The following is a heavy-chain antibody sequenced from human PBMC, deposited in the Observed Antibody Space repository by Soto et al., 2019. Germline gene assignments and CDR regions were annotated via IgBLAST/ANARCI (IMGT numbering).Heavy chain of an antibody. CDR2: VYHSGST. CDR1: GGSISSSSYY. Sequence: SETLSLTCTVSGGSISSSSYYWGWIRQPPGKGLEWIGSVYHSGSTYYNPSLKSRVTISVDRSKNQFSLRLSSVTAADTAVYYCARVPSPWGQGTLVTVSS. CDR3: ARVPSP. V-gene: IGHV4-39*07. J-gene: IGHJ5*02.